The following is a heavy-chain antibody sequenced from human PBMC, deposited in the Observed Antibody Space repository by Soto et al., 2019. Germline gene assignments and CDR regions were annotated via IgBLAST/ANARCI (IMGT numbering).Heavy chain of an antibody. Sequence: QVQLVQSGAEVKKPGSSVKVSCKASGGTFSSYAISWVRQAPGQGLEWMGGIIPMFGTANYAQKFQGRVTITADESPSTAYMELSSLRSEDTAVYYCARSGGSILFVGALLDYWGQGTLVTVSS. J-gene: IGHJ4*02. CDR3: ARSGGSILFVGALLDY. D-gene: IGHD2-15*01. V-gene: IGHV1-69*01. CDR2: IIPMFGTA. CDR1: GGTFSSYA.